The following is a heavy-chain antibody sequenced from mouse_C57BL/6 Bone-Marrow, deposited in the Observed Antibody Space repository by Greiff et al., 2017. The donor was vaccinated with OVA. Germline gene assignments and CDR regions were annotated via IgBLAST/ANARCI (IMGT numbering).Heavy chain of an antibody. CDR2: ISSGGSYT. V-gene: IGHV5-6*01. CDR1: GFTFSSYG. Sequence: EVKLVESGGDLVKPGGSLKLSCAASGFTFSSYGMSWVRQTPDKRLEWVATISSGGSYTYYPDSVKRRFTISRDNAKNTLYLQMSSLKSEDTAMYYCAREWFAYWGQGTLVTVSA. CDR3: AREWFAY. J-gene: IGHJ3*01.